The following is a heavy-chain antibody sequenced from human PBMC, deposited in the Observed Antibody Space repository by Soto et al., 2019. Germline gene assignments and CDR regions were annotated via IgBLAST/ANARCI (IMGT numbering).Heavy chain of an antibody. CDR1: GYSFSDYA. D-gene: IGHD2-8*01. V-gene: IGHV1-3*01. CDR2: ITGGRGNT. J-gene: IGHJ5*02. Sequence: ASVKVSCKTSGYSFSDYAMNWLRQAPGQRPEWMGWITGGRGNTKYSQKFQGRVTITRDTSASTAYMELTGLTSADTAVYFCASERPMYPWGQGTLVTVSS. CDR3: ASERPMYP.